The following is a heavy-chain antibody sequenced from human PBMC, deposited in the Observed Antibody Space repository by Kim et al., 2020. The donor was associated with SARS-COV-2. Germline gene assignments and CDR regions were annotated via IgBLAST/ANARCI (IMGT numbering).Heavy chain of an antibody. CDR2: ISGSGGST. Sequence: GGSLRLSCAASGFTFSSYAMSWVRQAPGKGLEWVSAISGSGGSTNYADSVKGRFTISRDNSKNTMYLQMNSLRAEDTAVYYCAGCSGGSCYSPILYWGQGTLVTVSS. J-gene: IGHJ4*02. V-gene: IGHV3-23*01. CDR1: GFTFSSYA. D-gene: IGHD2-15*01. CDR3: AGCSGGSCYSPILY.